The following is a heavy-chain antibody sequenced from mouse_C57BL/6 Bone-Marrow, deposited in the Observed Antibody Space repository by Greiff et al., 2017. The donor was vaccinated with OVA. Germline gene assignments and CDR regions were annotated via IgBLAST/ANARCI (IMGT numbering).Heavy chain of an antibody. CDR1: GFTFSDYG. CDR3: ARDTTDWYFDV. J-gene: IGHJ1*03. D-gene: IGHD1-1*01. CDR2: ISNLAYSI. Sequence: EVQGVESGGGLVQPGGSLKLSCAASGFTFSDYGMAWVAFISNLAYSIYYADTVTGRFTISRENAKNTLYLEMSSLRSEDTAMYYCARDTTDWYFDVWGTGTTVTVSS. V-gene: IGHV5-15*01.